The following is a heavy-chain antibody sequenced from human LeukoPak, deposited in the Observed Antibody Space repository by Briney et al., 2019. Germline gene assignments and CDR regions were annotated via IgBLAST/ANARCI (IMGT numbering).Heavy chain of an antibody. J-gene: IGHJ4*02. CDR1: GFTVSSNY. V-gene: IGHV3-53*01. CDR2: IYSGGST. CDR3: ARWHGLQSLDY. Sequence: GGSLRLSCAVSGFTVSSNYMSWVRQAPGKGLEWVSVIYSGGSTYYADSVKGRFTISRDNSKNTLYLQMNSLRAEDTAVYYCARWHGLQSLDYWGQGTLVTVSS. D-gene: IGHD4-11*01.